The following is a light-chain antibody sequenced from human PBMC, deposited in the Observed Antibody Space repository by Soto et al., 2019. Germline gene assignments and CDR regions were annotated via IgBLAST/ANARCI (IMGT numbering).Light chain of an antibody. V-gene: IGKV1-9*01. Sequence: DIQLTQSPSFLPASVGDRVTITCRASQGISRSLAWYQQKPGKAPELLIYTASTLQSGVPSRFSGSGSGTEFTLTISSLQPEDFATYYCQQLNSYPQWTFGQGTKVEIK. CDR2: TAS. J-gene: IGKJ1*01. CDR1: QGISRS. CDR3: QQLNSYPQWT.